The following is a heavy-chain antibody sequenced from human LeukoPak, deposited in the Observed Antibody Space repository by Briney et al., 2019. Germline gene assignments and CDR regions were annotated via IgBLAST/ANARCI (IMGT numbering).Heavy chain of an antibody. CDR1: GGSISSGGYY. CDR3: ARDNVVLDCSSTSCLNKKGAFDI. D-gene: IGHD2-2*01. CDR2: IYYSGST. J-gene: IGHJ3*02. V-gene: IGHV4-31*11. Sequence: SQTLSLTCAVSGGSISSGGYYWSWIRQHPGKGLEWIGYIYYSGSTYYHPSLKSRVTISVDTSKNQFSLKLSSVTAADPAVYFCARDNVVLDCSSTSCLNKKGAFDIWGQGTMVTVSS.